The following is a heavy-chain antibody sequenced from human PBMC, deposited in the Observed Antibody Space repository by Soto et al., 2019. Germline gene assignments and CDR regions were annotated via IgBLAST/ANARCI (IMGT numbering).Heavy chain of an antibody. V-gene: IGHV4-31*03. Sequence: SETLCLTCNVSGGSITGAYYWNWICEHPGKGLEWIGSIHYRGTTDYNPSLKSRITISLDRSKNQFALKLSSVTAADTAVYYCARVRDSFGLDVWGQGTTVTVS. D-gene: IGHD2-15*01. CDR1: GGSITGAYY. CDR2: IHYRGTT. CDR3: ARVRDSFGLDV. J-gene: IGHJ6*02.